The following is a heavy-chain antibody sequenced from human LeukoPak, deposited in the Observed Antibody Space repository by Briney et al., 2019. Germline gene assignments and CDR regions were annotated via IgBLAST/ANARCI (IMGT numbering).Heavy chain of an antibody. D-gene: IGHD2-2*01. CDR3: ARERGYIVVVPAAPRHYYYYMDV. CDR2: VQTSGST. J-gene: IGHJ6*03. V-gene: IGHV4-4*07. CDR1: GGSISNYY. Sequence: SETLSLTCTVSGGSISNYYWSWIRQPAGRGLEWIGRVQTSGSTKYNPSLKSRVTISVDTSKNQFSLKLSSVTAADTAVYYCARERGYIVVVPAAPRHYYYYMDVWGKGTTVTVSS.